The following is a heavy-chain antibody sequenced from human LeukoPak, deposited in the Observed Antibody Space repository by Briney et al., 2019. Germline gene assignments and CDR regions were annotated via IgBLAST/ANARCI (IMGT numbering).Heavy chain of an antibody. CDR2: IRGKTYGGTT. J-gene: IGHJ4*02. D-gene: IGHD6-13*01. CDR3: TRTYSSSWSWYFDY. CDR1: GLTIGDDA. Sequence: GGSLRLSCTTSGLTIGDDAVSWVRQAPGKGLEWIGFIRGKTYGGTTEYAASVNGRFTISRDGSKSIAYLQMNSLKTEDTAVYYCTRTYSSSWSWYFDYWGQGTLVTVSS. V-gene: IGHV3-49*04.